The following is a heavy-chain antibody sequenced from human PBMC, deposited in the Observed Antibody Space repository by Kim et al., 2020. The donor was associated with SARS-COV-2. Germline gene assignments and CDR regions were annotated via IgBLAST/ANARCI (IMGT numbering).Heavy chain of an antibody. V-gene: IGHV3-23*01. D-gene: IGHD3-9*01. CDR2: ISGSGGST. Sequence: GGSLRLSCAASGFTFSSYAMSWVRQAPGKGLEWVSAISGSGGSTYYADSVKGRFTISRDNSKNTLYLQMNSLRAEDTAVYYCAKDSYYDILTGLVGMDVWGQETTVTFSS. J-gene: IGHJ6*02. CDR1: GFTFSSYA. CDR3: AKDSYYDILTGLVGMDV.